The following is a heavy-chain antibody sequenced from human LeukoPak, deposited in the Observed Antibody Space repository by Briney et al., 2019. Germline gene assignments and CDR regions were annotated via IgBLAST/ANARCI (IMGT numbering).Heavy chain of an antibody. Sequence: YYSGSTNYNPSLKSRVTISVDTSKNQFSLKLSSVTAADTAVYYCARDQGYCSGGSCPAPDWGQGTLVTVSS. J-gene: IGHJ4*02. V-gene: IGHV4-59*01. CDR2: YYSGST. CDR3: ARDQGYCSGGSCPAPD. D-gene: IGHD2-15*01.